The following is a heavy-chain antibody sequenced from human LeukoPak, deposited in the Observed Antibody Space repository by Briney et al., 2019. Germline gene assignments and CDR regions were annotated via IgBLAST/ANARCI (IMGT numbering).Heavy chain of an antibody. CDR2: ISSSSSTI. CDR3: ARVDYYYYMDV. Sequence: GGSLRLSCAASGFTFSSYSMNWVRQAPGKGLEWVSYISSSSSTIYYADSVKGRFTISRDNAKNSLYLQMNSLRAEDTAVYYCARVDYYYYMDVWGKGTTVTVSS. V-gene: IGHV3-48*01. CDR1: GFTFSSYS. J-gene: IGHJ6*03.